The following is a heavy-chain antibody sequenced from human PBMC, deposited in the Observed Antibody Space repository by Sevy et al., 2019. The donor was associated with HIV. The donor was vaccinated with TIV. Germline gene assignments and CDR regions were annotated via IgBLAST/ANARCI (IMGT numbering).Heavy chain of an antibody. CDR2: ISSSSSYI. Sequence: GGSLRLSCAASGFTFSSNSMNWVHQAPGKGLEWVSSISSSSSYIYYADSVKGRFTISRDNAKNSLYLQMNSLRAEDTAVYYCAGEAERWLQLLGYWGQGTLVTVSS. V-gene: IGHV3-21*01. CDR3: AGEAERWLQLLGY. CDR1: GFTFSSNS. J-gene: IGHJ4*02. D-gene: IGHD5-12*01.